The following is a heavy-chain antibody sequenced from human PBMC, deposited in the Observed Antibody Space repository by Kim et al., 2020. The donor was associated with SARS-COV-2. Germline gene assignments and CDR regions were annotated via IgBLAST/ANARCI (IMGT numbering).Heavy chain of an antibody. V-gene: IGHV1-2*02. D-gene: IGHD3-10*01. CDR1: GYTFTGYY. J-gene: IGHJ6*02. CDR2: TNPNSGGT. Sequence: ASVKVSCKASGYTFTGYYMHWVRQAPGKGLGWMGWTNPNSGGTKYAQKFQGRVTMTRDTSINSAYMELSSLRSDDTAVYYCARGSGTFGSGRLDVWGQGTTVTVSS. CDR3: ARGSGTFGSGRLDV.